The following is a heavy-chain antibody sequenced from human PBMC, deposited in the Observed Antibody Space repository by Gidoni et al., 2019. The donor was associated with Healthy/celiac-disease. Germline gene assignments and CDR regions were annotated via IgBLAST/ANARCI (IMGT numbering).Heavy chain of an antibody. CDR1: GGSISSSSYY. V-gene: IGHV4-39*01. CDR2: IDYRGST. D-gene: IGHD6-6*01. J-gene: IGHJ6*02. CDR3: ARRQAARPGHMGPYYYYGMDV. Sequence: QLQLQESGPGLVKPSETLSLTCTVPGGSISSSSYYWGWIRQPPGKGLEWIGSIDYRGSTYYNPSLKSRGTISVDTSKNKFSLKLSSVTAADTAVYYCARRQAARPGHMGPYYYYGMDVWGQGTTVTVSS.